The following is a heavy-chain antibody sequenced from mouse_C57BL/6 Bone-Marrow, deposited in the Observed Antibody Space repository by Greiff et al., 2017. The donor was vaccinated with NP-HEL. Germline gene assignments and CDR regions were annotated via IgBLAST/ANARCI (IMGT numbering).Heavy chain of an antibody. Sequence: EVQGVESGGGLVQPGGSLKLSCAASGFTFSDYYMYWVRQTPETRLEWVAYISNGGGSTYYLDTVKGRFTISRDNAKNTLYLQMSRLKSEDTAMYYCASRGLLRLYAMDYWGQGTSVTVSS. D-gene: IGHD2-3*01. CDR1: GFTFSDYY. J-gene: IGHJ4*01. CDR3: ASRGLLRLYAMDY. V-gene: IGHV5-12*01. CDR2: ISNGGGST.